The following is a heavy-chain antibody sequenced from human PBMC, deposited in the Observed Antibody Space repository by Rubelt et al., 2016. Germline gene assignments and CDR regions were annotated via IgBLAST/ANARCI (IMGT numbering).Heavy chain of an antibody. CDR2: IYYSGST. Sequence: QVQLQESGPGLVKPSETLSLTCTVSGGSISSYYWSWIRQPPGKGLEWIGYIYYSGSTNYNPSLKSRVTRSVDTSKNQFSLKLRSVTAADTAVYYCAGGITIFGVASGYFDYWGQGTLVTVSS. CDR3: AGGITIFGVASGYFDY. CDR1: GGSISSYY. V-gene: IGHV4-59*01. D-gene: IGHD3-3*01. J-gene: IGHJ4*02.